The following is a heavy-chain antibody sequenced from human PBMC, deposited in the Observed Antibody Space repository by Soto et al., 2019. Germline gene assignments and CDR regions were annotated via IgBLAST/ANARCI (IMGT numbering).Heavy chain of an antibody. CDR2: ISHTGTT. CDR3: AGVISSRDEYFDY. CDR1: GDSISGSQW. Sequence: QVQLQESGPGLVKPSETLSLTCAVSGDSISGSQWWSWVRLPPGKGLEWIGEISHTGTTNYNPSLKSRVTMSVDKPKNKFSLNLTSVTAADTAVYYCAGVISSRDEYFDYWGQGTVVTVSP. V-gene: IGHV4-4*02. D-gene: IGHD2-2*01. J-gene: IGHJ4*02.